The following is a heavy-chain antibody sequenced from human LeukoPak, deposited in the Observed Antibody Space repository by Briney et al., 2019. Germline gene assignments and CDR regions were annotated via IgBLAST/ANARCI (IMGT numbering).Heavy chain of an antibody. J-gene: IGHJ3*02. CDR1: GGPFSGYY. Sequence: SETLSLTCAVYGGPFSGYYWSRIRQPPGKGLEWIGEINHSGSTNYNPSLRSRVTISVDTSKNQFSLKFTSMTAADTAVYYCARSSKTQWLSPGDGFDIWGRGTLVTVSS. V-gene: IGHV4-34*01. CDR3: ARSSKTQWLSPGDGFDI. CDR2: INHSGST. D-gene: IGHD6-19*01.